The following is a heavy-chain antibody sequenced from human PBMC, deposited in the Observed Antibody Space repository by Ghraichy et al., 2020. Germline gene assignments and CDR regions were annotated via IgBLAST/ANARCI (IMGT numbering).Heavy chain of an antibody. Sequence: SETLSLTCAVYGGSFSGYYWSWIRQPPGKGLEWIGEINHSGSTNYNPSLKSRVTISVDTSKNQFSLKLSSVTAADTAVYYCARGGDGVAPYSYYYGMDVWGQGTTVTVSS. V-gene: IGHV4-34*01. CDR2: INHSGST. CDR1: GGSFSGYY. CDR3: ARGGDGVAPYSYYYGMDV. J-gene: IGHJ6*02. D-gene: IGHD3-3*01.